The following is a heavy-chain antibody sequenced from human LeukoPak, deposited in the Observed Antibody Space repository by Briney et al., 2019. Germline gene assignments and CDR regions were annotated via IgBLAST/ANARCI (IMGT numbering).Heavy chain of an antibody. CDR2: ISGSGGST. CDR3: AKKWGVGTTTLDYFDY. Sequence: AGGSLRLSCAAPGFTFSNYAMSWVRQAPGKGLEWVSGISGSGGSTYYADSVKGRFTISRDNSKNTLYLQMNSLTDEDTAVYYCAKKWGVGTTTLDYFDYWGQGTLVTVSS. J-gene: IGHJ4*02. D-gene: IGHD1-26*01. CDR1: GFTFSNYA. V-gene: IGHV3-23*01.